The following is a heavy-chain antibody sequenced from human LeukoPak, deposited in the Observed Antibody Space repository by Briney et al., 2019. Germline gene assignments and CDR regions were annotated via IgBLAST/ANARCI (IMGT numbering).Heavy chain of an antibody. CDR1: GVSITNYY. CDR3: ARDYXVXXXXXS. Sequence: SETLSLTCTVSGVSITNYYWAWIRQPAGKGLEWIGRMYISGSTNYNPSLKSRVTISIDKTKNQFSLKLRSVTAADTAVYYCARDYXVXXXXXSXGQXTLVXXSS. J-gene: IGHJ5*02. CDR2: MYISGST. V-gene: IGHV4-4*07. D-gene: IGHD2-15*01.